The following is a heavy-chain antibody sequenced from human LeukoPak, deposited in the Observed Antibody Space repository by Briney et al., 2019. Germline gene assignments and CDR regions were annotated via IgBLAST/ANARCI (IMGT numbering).Heavy chain of an antibody. V-gene: IGHV4-59*01. Sequence: SETLSLTCTVSGGSISSYYWSWIRQPPGKGLEWIGYIYYSGSTNYNPSLKSRVTISVDTSKNQFSLKLSSVTAADTAVYYCVRSGYYPYYCDYWGQGTLVSVFS. J-gene: IGHJ4*02. D-gene: IGHD3-22*01. CDR2: IYYSGST. CDR1: GGSISSYY. CDR3: VRSGYYPYYCDY.